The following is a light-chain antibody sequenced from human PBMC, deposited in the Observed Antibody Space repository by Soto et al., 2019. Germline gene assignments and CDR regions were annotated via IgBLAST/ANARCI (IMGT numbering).Light chain of an antibody. Sequence: RVMTQSQATLSVAPVERSKLSFMASQSVGNNLAWYQPKPGQAPRLLIYGASTRATGIPARFSGSGSGTDFTLTISSLQPEDFATYYCQKANSFPINCGQGKRLEI. CDR2: GAS. V-gene: IGKV3-15*01. CDR1: QSVGNN. J-gene: IGKJ5*01. CDR3: QKANSFPIN.